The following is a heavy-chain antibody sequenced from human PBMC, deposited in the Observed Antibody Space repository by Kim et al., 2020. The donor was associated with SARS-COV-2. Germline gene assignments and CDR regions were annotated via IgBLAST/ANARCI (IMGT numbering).Heavy chain of an antibody. D-gene: IGHD2-8*01. CDR3: ARHVSSYRYFDL. Sequence: TPALKCRVTVAVDTSKNQFSLKLTSVIAADTAVYYCARHVSSYRYFDLWGRGTLVTVSS. V-gene: IGHV4-59*08. J-gene: IGHJ2*01.